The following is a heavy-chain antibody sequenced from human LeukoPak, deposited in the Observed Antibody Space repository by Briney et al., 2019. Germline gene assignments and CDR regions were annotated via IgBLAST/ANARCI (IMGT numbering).Heavy chain of an antibody. Sequence: GGSLRLSCAASGFTFSCYAMSWVRQAPGKGLEWVSGIGATGVSTFYGDSVKGRFTMSRDNSKNTLYLRMDSLRAEDTAVYYCAKDQGGYSAYGHLDYWGQGTLVTVSS. CDR3: AKDQGGYSAYGHLDY. CDR1: GFTFSCYA. CDR2: IGATGVST. J-gene: IGHJ4*02. V-gene: IGHV3-23*01. D-gene: IGHD5-12*01.